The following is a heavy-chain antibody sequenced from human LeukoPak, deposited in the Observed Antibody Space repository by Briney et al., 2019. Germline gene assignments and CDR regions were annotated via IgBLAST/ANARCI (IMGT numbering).Heavy chain of an antibody. CDR1: GFTFSAYW. V-gene: IGHV3-7*01. J-gene: IGHJ4*02. Sequence: GGSLRLSCAASGFTFSAYWMSWVRQAPGEGLEWVAHIKGDGSEKYSVDSVKGRFTISRDNAKSSLYLQMNSLRAEDTALYYCARGGFGYVYFDYWGQGSLVTVSS. CDR2: IKGDGSEK. D-gene: IGHD2-8*01. CDR3: ARGGFGYVYFDY.